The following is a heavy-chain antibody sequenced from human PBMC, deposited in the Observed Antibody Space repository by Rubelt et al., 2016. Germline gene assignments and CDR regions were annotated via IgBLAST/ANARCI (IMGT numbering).Heavy chain of an antibody. CDR3: ARGLARAAAAPRRLWFDP. CDR1: GGSFSGYY. V-gene: IGHV4-34*01. D-gene: IGHD6-13*01. Sequence: QVQLQQWGAGLLKPPETLSLTCAVYGGSFSGYYWSWIRQPPGKGLEWIGEINHSGSTNYNPSLKSRVTLAVDTSKNQFSRKLSAVTAADTAVYYWARGLARAAAAPRRLWFDPWGQGTLVTVSS. CDR2: INHSGST. J-gene: IGHJ5*02.